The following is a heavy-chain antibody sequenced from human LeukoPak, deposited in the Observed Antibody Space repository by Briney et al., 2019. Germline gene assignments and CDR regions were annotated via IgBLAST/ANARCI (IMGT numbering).Heavy chain of an antibody. CDR2: INPSGGST. CDR3: ARGGNPQLPFDP. J-gene: IGHJ5*02. CDR1: GYTFTRYY. D-gene: IGHD2-15*01. V-gene: IGHV1-46*01. Sequence: ASVKVSCKASGYTFTRYYMHWVRQAPGQGLEWMGIINPSGGSTSYAQKFQGRVTMTRDTSTSTVYMELSSLRSEDTAIYYCARGGNPQLPFDPWGQGTLVTVCS.